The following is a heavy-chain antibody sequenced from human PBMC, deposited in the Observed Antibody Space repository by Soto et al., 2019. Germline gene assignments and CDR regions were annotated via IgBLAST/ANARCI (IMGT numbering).Heavy chain of an antibody. CDR3: TRGPPRVQWFDP. V-gene: IGHV4-61*01. Sequence: ETLSLTCTVSGCAVSSGTYYWSWIRQPPGKGLEWIGHIYFTGSTNYNPSLKSRVTMSLDTSRNQFSLKLSSVTAADTAVYYCTRGPPRVQWFDPWGLGTLVTVSS. CDR1: GCAVSSGTYY. J-gene: IGHJ5*02. CDR2: IYFTGST.